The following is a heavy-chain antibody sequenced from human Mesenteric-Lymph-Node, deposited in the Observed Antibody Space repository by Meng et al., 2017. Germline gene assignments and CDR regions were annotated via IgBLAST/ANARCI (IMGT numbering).Heavy chain of an antibody. V-gene: IGHV1-69*13. CDR3: ARTGPGAIDSSGYYYGRGAFDI. D-gene: IGHD3-22*01. J-gene: IGHJ3*02. Sequence: SVKVSCKASGGTFSSYAISWVRQAPGQGLEGMGGINPIFGTANYEQKFQGRVTITADESTSTAYMELSSLRSEDTAVYYCARTGPGAIDSSGYYYGRGAFDIWGQGTMVTVSS. CDR2: INPIFGTA. CDR1: GGTFSSYA.